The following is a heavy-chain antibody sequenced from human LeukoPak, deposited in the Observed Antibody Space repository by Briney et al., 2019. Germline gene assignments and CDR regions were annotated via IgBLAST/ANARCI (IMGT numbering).Heavy chain of an antibody. D-gene: IGHD1-26*01. J-gene: IGHJ6*02. V-gene: IGHV3-30*02. CDR2: IRYDGSNK. Sequence: GGSLRLSCAASGFTFSSYAMSWVRQAPGKGLEWVAFIRYDGSNKYYADSVKGRFTISRDNSKNTLYLQMNSLRAEDTAVYYCAKVSSGSRYYYYYGMDVWGQGTTVTVSS. CDR3: AKVSSGSRYYYYYGMDV. CDR1: GFTFSSYA.